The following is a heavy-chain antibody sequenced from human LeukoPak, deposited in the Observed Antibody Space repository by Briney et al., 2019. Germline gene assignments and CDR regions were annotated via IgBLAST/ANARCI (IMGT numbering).Heavy chain of an antibody. J-gene: IGHJ4*02. CDR3: ARSFSNTVRGVGDS. CDR1: GFTFSNYW. D-gene: IGHD3-10*01. Sequence: GGSLRLSCAASGFTFSNYWMNWVRQVPGKGLMWVSRMSGDGSSTNYADSVKGRFTISRDNAKNTLYLQMNSLRVEDTALYYCARSFSNTVRGVGDSWGQGTLVTVSS. CDR2: MSGDGSST. V-gene: IGHV3-74*01.